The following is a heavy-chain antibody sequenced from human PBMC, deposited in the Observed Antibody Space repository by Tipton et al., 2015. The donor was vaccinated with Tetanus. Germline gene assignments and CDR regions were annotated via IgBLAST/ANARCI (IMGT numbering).Heavy chain of an antibody. V-gene: IGHV4-59*06. D-gene: IGHD2-8*02. CDR3: AVVTAQRTELYFEH. Sequence: GLVKPSETLSLTCAVSGGSISTNYWTWVRHHPGRGLEWIGYIYYTELTSYTPSLESRVNISVDTSKNHFSLTLTSVTAADTAVYYCAVVTAQRTELYFEHWGQGTQVTVSS. CDR2: IYYTELT. J-gene: IGHJ1*01. CDR1: GGSISTNY.